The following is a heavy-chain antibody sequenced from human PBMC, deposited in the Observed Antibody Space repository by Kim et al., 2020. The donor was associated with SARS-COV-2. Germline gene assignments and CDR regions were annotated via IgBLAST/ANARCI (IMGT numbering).Heavy chain of an antibody. CDR1: GFTFGDYA. D-gene: IGHD3-22*01. V-gene: IGHV3-9*01. CDR2: ISWNSGSI. CDR3: AKDMSYDSSGYYSLGAFDI. Sequence: GGSLRLSCAASGFTFGDYAMHWVRQAPGKGLEWVSGISWNSGSIGYADSVKGRFTISRDNAKNSLYLQMNSLRAEDTALYYCAKDMSYDSSGYYSLGAFDIWGQGTMVTVSS. J-gene: IGHJ3*02.